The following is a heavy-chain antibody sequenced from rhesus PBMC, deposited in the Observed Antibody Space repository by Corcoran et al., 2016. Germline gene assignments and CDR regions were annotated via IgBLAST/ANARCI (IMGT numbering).Heavy chain of an antibody. V-gene: IGHV3-134*01. CDR2: ISWNSGTI. Sequence: EVQLAESGGGLVQPGGSLRLSCAASGFTFDDYAMSWVRQAPGEGLGWVSRISWNSGTIYYAESVKGRFTISRDNDKNSLFLQMDRLRAEDTAVYYCTRMYSSGWHFDYWGQGVLVTVSS. CDR1: GFTFDDYA. CDR3: TRMYSSGWHFDY. J-gene: IGHJ4*01. D-gene: IGHD6-31*01.